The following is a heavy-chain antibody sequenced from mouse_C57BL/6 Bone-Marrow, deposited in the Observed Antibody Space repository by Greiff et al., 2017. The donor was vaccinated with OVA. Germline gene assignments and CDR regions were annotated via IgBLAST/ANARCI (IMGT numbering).Heavy chain of an antibody. V-gene: IGHV5-9*04. Sequence: EVKLVESGGGLVKPGGSLKLSCAASGFTFSSYTMSWVRQTPEKRLEWVATISGGGGNTYYPDSVKGRFTISRDNAKNTLYLQRSSLRSEDTAIYYCARHFSPVPYGNQYYFDYWGQGTTLTVSS. J-gene: IGHJ2*01. CDR3: ARHFSPVPYGNQYYFDY. D-gene: IGHD2-1*01. CDR2: ISGGGGNT. CDR1: GFTFSSYT.